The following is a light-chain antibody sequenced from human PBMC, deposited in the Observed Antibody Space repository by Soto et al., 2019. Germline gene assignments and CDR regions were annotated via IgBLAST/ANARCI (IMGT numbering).Light chain of an antibody. CDR1: SSNIGAGYD. Sequence: QSVLTQPPSVSGAPGQRVTISCTGSSSNIGAGYDIHWYQQLPETAPKLLIYGNNNRPSGVPDRFSGSKSGTSASLAITGLQAEDEADYYCQSYDSSLSSVVFGGGTKLTGL. V-gene: IGLV1-40*01. J-gene: IGLJ2*01. CDR2: GNN. CDR3: QSYDSSLSSVV.